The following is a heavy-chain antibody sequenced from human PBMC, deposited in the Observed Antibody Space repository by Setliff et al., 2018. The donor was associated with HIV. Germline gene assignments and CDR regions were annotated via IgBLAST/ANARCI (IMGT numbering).Heavy chain of an antibody. CDR2: ITWSSGGV. J-gene: IGHJ3*02. CDR3: ARARSDSFDI. V-gene: IGHV3-9*01. Sequence: LSLTCTVSGDSLSGYYWNWIRQPPGKGLEWVAGITWSSGGVGYADSVKGRFTVSRDNVKNSLYLQMNSLRGEDTAVYYCARARSDSFDIWGQGTMVTVSS. CDR1: GDSLSGYY.